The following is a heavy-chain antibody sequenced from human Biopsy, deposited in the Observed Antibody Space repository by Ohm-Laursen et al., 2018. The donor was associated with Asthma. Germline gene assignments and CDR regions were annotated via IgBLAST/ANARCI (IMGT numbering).Heavy chain of an antibody. J-gene: IGHJ4*02. CDR2: IHYSGST. CDR3: AGFCSGGNCPDH. CDR1: GVSIRSYY. Sequence: GTPSLTCTVSGVSIRSYYWTWIRQPPGKGLEWIGNIHYSGSTYSNPSLKSRVTISVDTSKKQISLRLSSVIAADTAVYYCAGFCSGGNCPDHWGQGTLVTVSS. V-gene: IGHV4-59*01. D-gene: IGHD2-15*01.